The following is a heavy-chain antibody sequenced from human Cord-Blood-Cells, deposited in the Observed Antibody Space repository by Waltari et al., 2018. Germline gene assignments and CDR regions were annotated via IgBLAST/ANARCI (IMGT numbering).Heavy chain of an antibody. V-gene: IGHV3-21*01. J-gene: IGHJ3*02. CDR3: ARDGRTDDAFDI. D-gene: IGHD1-26*01. CDR2: ISSSSSYI. CDR1: GFTFSSYS. Sequence: EVQLVESGGGLVKPGGSLRLSCAASGFTFSSYSMNWVRQAPGKGLEWVSSISSSSSYIYYEDSVKGRFTISRDNAKNSLYLQMNSLRAEDTAVYYCARDGRTDDAFDIWGQGTMVTVSS.